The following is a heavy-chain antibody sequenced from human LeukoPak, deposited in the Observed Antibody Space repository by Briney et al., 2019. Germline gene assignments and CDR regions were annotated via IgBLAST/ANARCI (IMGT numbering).Heavy chain of an antibody. V-gene: IGHV4-61*02. Sequence: PSETLSLTCTVSGGSISSGSYYWSWIRQPAGKGLEWIGRIYTSGSTNYNPSLKSRVTISVDTSKNQFSLKLSSVTAADTAVYYCARVGQQWLGNYYYMDVWGKGTTVTVSS. CDR2: IYTSGST. CDR1: GGSISSGSYY. CDR3: ARVGQQWLGNYYYMDV. J-gene: IGHJ6*03. D-gene: IGHD6-19*01.